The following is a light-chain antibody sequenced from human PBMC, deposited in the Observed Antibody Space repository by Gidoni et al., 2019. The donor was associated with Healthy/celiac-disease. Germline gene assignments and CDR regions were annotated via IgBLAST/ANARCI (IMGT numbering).Light chain of an antibody. CDR3: NSRDSSGNHLV. Sequence: SSALPQDPAVSVALGQTVRITCQGDSLRSYYASWYPQKPGQAPVLVLYGKNNRPSGIPDRFSGSSSGNTASLTITGAQAEDEADYYCNSRDSSGNHLVFGGGTKLTVL. CDR2: GKN. V-gene: IGLV3-19*01. CDR1: SLRSYY. J-gene: IGLJ2*01.